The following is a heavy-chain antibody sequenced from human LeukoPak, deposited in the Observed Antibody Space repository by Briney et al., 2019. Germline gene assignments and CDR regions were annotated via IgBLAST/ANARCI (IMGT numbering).Heavy chain of an antibody. Sequence: PSETLSLTCTVSGGSISSSSYYWGCYSGSTYYNPSLKSRVTISVDTSKNQFSLKLSSVTAADTAVYYCARDGAYYYEAHFDYWGQGTLVTVSS. V-gene: IGHV4-39*07. J-gene: IGHJ4*02. D-gene: IGHD3-10*01. CDR2: YSGST. CDR1: GGSISSSSYY. CDR3: ARDGAYYYEAHFDY.